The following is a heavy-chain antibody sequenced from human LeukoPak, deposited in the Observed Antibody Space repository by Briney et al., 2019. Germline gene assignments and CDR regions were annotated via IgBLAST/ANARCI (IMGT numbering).Heavy chain of an antibody. D-gene: IGHD3-9*01. J-gene: IGHJ4*02. CDR1: GFTFSMHG. CDR2: ISNDGSRK. CDR3: AKGRQYSFDYLIDY. Sequence: QPGGSLRLSCAPSGFTFSMHGIHWVRQAPGKGLEWVAIISNDGSRKYYADSVKGRLTLSRDNSKNTVYLQVDSLRTEDTAVYYCAKGRQYSFDYLIDYWGQGTLVTVSS. V-gene: IGHV3-30*18.